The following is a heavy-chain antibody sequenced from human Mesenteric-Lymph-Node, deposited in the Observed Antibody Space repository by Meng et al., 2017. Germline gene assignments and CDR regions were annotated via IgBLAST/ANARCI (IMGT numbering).Heavy chain of an antibody. J-gene: IGHJ6*02. Sequence: SSVTVSCQASGCTFSSYAISWLRQAPGQGPEWMGGIIPIFGTANYAQKFQGRVTITADESTSTAYMELSSLRSEDTAVYYCARDSYYYDSSGYDYYYYGMDVWGQGTTVTVSS. D-gene: IGHD3-22*01. CDR3: ARDSYYYDSSGYDYYYYGMDV. V-gene: IGHV1-69*13. CDR2: IIPIFGTA. CDR1: GCTFSSYA.